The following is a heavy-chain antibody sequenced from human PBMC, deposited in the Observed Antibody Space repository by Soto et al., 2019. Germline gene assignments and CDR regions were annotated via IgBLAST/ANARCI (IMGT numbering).Heavy chain of an antibody. J-gene: IGHJ3*02. CDR2: ISSSSSYI. CDR1: GFTFSSYS. V-gene: IGHV3-21*01. Sequence: GGSLRLSCAASGFTFSSYSMNWVRQAPGKGLEWVSSISSSSSYIYYADSVKGRFTNARDNAKNSLYLQMNSLRAEDTAVYYCARDRVLGAFDIWGQGTMVTVSS. D-gene: IGHD3-10*02. CDR3: ARDRVLGAFDI.